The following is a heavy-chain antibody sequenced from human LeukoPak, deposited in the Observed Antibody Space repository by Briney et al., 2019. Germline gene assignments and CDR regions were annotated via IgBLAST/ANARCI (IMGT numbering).Heavy chain of an antibody. V-gene: IGHV3-23*01. CDR3: ARGFGRFGERVDY. CDR2: ISGSGGST. D-gene: IGHD3-10*01. Sequence: PGGSLRLSCAASGFTFSSYAMNWVRQDPGKGLEWVSAISGSGGSTYYADSVKGRFAISRDNAKNSLYLQMNSLRAEDTAVYYCARGFGRFGERVDYWGQGTLVTVSS. CDR1: GFTFSSYA. J-gene: IGHJ4*02.